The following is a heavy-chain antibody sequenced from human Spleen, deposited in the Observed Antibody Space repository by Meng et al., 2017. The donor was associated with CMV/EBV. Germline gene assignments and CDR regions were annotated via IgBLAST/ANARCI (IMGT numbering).Heavy chain of an antibody. CDR3: ARLGARGGNSLIEY. J-gene: IGHJ4*02. CDR2: IYHGDSP. V-gene: IGHV4-38-2*02. Sequence: SETLSLTCTVSGYSISSGYYWGWIRQPPGKGLEWIGAIYHGDSPSYNPSLKGRVIISMAAPRDQFSLKLSSVTAADTAVYFCARLGARGGNSLIEYWGQGTLVTVSS. CDR1: GYSISSGYY. D-gene: IGHD4-23*01.